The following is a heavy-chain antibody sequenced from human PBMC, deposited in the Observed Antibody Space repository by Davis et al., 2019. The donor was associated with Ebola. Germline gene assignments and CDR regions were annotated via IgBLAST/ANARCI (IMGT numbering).Heavy chain of an antibody. Sequence: PGGSLRLSCAASGFTVSSNYMSWVRQAPGKGLEWVSVIYSGGSTYYADSVKGRFTISRDNSKNTLYLQMNSLRAEDTAVYYCARWGQLVGYAFDIWGQGTMVTVSS. CDR2: IYSGGST. V-gene: IGHV3-66*01. CDR1: GFTVSSNY. J-gene: IGHJ3*02. D-gene: IGHD6-6*01. CDR3: ARWGQLVGYAFDI.